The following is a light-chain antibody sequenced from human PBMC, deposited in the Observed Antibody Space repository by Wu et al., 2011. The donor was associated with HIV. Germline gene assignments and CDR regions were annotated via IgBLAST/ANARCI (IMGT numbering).Light chain of an antibody. Sequence: EIVLTQSPGTLSLSPGERATLSCRASQSVSSNYLAWYQQKPGQAPRLLIXGASNRATGIPDRFSGSGSGTDFTLTIRRLEPEDFAVYYCQQYGSSLYSFGQGTKLGDQT. J-gene: IGKJ2*03. CDR1: QSVSSNY. CDR3: QQYGSSLYS. CDR2: GAS. V-gene: IGKV3-20*01.